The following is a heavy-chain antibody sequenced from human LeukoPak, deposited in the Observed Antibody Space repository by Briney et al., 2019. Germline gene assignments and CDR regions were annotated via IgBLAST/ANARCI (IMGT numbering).Heavy chain of an antibody. CDR2: IDWDDDK. J-gene: IGHJ3*01. D-gene: IGHD1-26*01. V-gene: IGHV2-70*17. CDR1: GFSLTTSGMC. CDR3: ARIRSGLVGTTRAFDL. Sequence: SGPTLVNPTQTLTLISILSGFSLTTSGMCVSWIRQPPGKALEWLACIDWDDDKFYSTSLKTRLTISKDTPKNQVVLTMTNMDPVDTATYYCARIRSGLVGTTRAFDLWGQGTMVTVSS.